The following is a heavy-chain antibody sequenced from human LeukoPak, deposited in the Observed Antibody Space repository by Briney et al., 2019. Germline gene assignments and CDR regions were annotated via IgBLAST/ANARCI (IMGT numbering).Heavy chain of an antibody. D-gene: IGHD3-22*01. Sequence: GGSLRLSCAASGFTFSSYAMSWVRQAPGKGLEWVSAISGSGGSTYYADSVKGRFTISRDSSKNTLYLQMNSLRAEDTAVYYCARGSGYFLDSDYWGQGTLVTVSS. CDR1: GFTFSSYA. V-gene: IGHV3-23*01. CDR2: ISGSGGST. CDR3: ARGSGYFLDSDY. J-gene: IGHJ4*02.